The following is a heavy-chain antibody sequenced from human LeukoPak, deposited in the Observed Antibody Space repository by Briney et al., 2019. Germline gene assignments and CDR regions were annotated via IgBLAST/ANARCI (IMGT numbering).Heavy chain of an antibody. CDR2: IYTSGTT. CDR3: ARGDTGYYYYMDV. Sequence: SQTLSLTCTVSGGSISSGSYYWSWIRQPAGKGLEWIGRIYTSGTTNYNPSLKSRVTISVDTSKNQFSLKLSSVTAADTAVSYCARGDTGYYYYMDVWGKGTTVTVSS. CDR1: GGSISSGSYY. V-gene: IGHV4-61*02. J-gene: IGHJ6*03. D-gene: IGHD1-14*01.